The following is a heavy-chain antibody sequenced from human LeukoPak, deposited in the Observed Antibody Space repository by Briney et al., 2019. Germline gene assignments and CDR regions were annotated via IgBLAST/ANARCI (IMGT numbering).Heavy chain of an antibody. CDR1: GYTFTSYG. J-gene: IGHJ4*02. V-gene: IGHV1-69*04. D-gene: IGHD3-22*01. Sequence: GASVKVSCKASGYTFTSYGISWVRQAPGQGLEWMGRIIPILGIANYAQKFQGRVTITADKSTSTAYMELSSLRSEDTAVYYCARELTYDSSGQVDYWGQGTLVTVSS. CDR2: IIPILGIA. CDR3: ARELTYDSSGQVDY.